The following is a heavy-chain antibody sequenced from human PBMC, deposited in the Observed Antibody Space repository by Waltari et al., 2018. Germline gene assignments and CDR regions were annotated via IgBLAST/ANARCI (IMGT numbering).Heavy chain of an antibody. CDR1: GGSISSYY. CDR2: IYYSGST. V-gene: IGHV4-59*01. J-gene: IGHJ3*02. CDR3: ARVGRITMVQGVIDAFDI. Sequence: QVQLQESGPGLVKPSETLSLTCTVSGGSISSYYWSWIRQPPGKGLEWIGYIYYSGSTNYNPSLKSRVTISVDTSKNQFSLKLSSVTAADTAVYYWARVGRITMVQGVIDAFDIWGQGTMVTVSS. D-gene: IGHD3-10*01.